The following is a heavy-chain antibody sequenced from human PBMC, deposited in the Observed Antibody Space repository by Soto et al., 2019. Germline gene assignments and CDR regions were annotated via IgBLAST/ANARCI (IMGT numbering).Heavy chain of an antibody. J-gene: IGHJ6*02. CDR3: AREAELRSPYYYYSGMDV. D-gene: IGHD1-26*01. V-gene: IGHV3-33*01. CDR2: IWYDGSNK. Sequence: PGGSLRLSCAASGFTFSNYGMHWVRQAPGKGLEWVAVIWYDGSNKYYADSVKGRFTISRDNSKNTLYLQMNSLRAEDTAVYYCAREAELRSPYYYYSGMDVWGQGTTVTVSS. CDR1: GFTFSNYG.